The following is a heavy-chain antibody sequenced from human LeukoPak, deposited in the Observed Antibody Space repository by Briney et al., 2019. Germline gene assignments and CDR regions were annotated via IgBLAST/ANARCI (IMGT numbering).Heavy chain of an antibody. CDR2: ISYDGSNK. J-gene: IGHJ6*02. CDR3: AKAGGMDV. Sequence: GGSLRLSCAASGFTFSSYGMHWVRQAPGKGLEWVAVISYDGSNKYYADSVKGRFTISRDNSKNTLYLQMNSLRAEDTAVYYCAKAGGMDVWGQGTAVTVSS. CDR1: GFTFSSYG. V-gene: IGHV3-30*18.